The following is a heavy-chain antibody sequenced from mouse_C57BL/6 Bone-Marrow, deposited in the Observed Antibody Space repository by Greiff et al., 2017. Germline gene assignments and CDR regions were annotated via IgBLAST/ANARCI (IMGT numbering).Heavy chain of an antibody. Sequence: QVQLQQPGAELVRPGTSVKLPCKASDYTFTSYWMHWVKQRPGQGLEWIGVIDPSDSYTNYNQKFKGKATLTVDTSSSTAYMQLSSLTSEDSAVYYCARSTYDAWFAYWGQGTLVTVSA. J-gene: IGHJ3*01. CDR1: DYTFTSYW. D-gene: IGHD2-3*01. V-gene: IGHV1-59*01. CDR3: ARSTYDAWFAY. CDR2: IDPSDSYT.